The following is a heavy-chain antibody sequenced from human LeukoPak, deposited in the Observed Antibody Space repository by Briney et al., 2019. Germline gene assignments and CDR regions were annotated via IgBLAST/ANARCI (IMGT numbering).Heavy chain of an antibody. J-gene: IGHJ5*02. CDR1: GGSFSGYY. CDR3: ARGSKGSSWYRFEIWFDP. D-gene: IGHD6-13*01. V-gene: IGHV4-34*01. Sequence: SETLSLTCAVHGGSFSGYYWSRIRQPPGKGLEWIGEINHSGSTNYNPSLQSRVTISLHAAMNQSPRKLSCVTGAHRAVYYCARGSKGSSWYRFEIWFDPWGEGTLVTVSS. CDR2: INHSGST.